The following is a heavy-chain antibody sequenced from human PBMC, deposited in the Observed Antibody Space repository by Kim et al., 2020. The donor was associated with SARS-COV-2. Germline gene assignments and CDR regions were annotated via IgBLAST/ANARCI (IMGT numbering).Heavy chain of an antibody. CDR2: IYYSGST. D-gene: IGHD2-21*01. CDR3: AREEYCGGDCYSGWFDP. V-gene: IGHV4-31*03. CDR1: GGSISSGGYY. Sequence: SETLSLTCTVSGGSISSGGYYWSWIRQHPGKGLEWIGYIYYSGSTYYNPSLKSRVTISVDTSKNQFSLKLSSVTAADTAVYYCAREEYCGGDCYSGWFDPWGQGTLVTVSS. J-gene: IGHJ5*02.